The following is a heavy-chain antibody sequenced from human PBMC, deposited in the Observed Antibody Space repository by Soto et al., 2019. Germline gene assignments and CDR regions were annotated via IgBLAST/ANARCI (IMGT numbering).Heavy chain of an antibody. Sequence: EASVKVSCKASGYTFTRSGISWVRQAPGQGPEWMGWISAYNGNTNYAQKLQGRVTMTTDTSTSTAYMELRSLRSDDTAVYYCAREAQDDYDFWSGYYKKGYYYYGMDVWGQGTTVTVSS. V-gene: IGHV1-18*01. CDR2: ISAYNGNT. CDR1: GYTFTRSG. J-gene: IGHJ6*02. D-gene: IGHD3-3*01. CDR3: AREAQDDYDFWSGYYKKGYYYYGMDV.